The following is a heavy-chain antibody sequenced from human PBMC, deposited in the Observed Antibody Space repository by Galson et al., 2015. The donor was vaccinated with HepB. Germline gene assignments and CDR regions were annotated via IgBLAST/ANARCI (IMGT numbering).Heavy chain of an antibody. D-gene: IGHD2-2*02. Sequence: TLSLTCTVSGGSISSSSYYWGWVRQPPGKGLEWIGSIYYSGSTYYNPSLKSRVTISVDTSKNQFSLKLSSVTAADTAVYYCASDGGDCSSTSCYNYYYYYGMDVWGQGTTVTVSS. CDR3: ASDGGDCSSTSCYNYYYYYGMDV. V-gene: IGHV4-39*01. CDR1: GGSISSSSYY. CDR2: IYYSGST. J-gene: IGHJ6*02.